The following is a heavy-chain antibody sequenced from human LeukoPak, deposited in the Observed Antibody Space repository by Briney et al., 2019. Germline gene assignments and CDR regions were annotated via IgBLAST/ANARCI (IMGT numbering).Heavy chain of an antibody. Sequence: SETLSLTCTVSSGSINSYYWGWVRQPAGRGLEWIGRIYTTGKTDYNPSLKSRLTMSIDTSKRQFSLNLTSVTAADTAIYFCARHGYTASHYFLDFWSQGTLVTVSS. CDR2: IYTTGKT. V-gene: IGHV4-4*07. D-gene: IGHD3-16*01. J-gene: IGHJ4*02. CDR3: ARHGYTASHYFLDF. CDR1: SGSINSYY.